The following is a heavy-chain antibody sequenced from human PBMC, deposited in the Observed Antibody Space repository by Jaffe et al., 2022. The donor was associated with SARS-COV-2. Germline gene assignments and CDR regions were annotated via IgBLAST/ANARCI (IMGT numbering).Heavy chain of an antibody. CDR1: GFTFSSYS. V-gene: IGHV3-21*01. D-gene: IGHD2-2*02. CDR2: ISSSSSYI. Sequence: EVQLVESGGGLVKPGGSLRLSCAASGFTFSSYSMNWVRQAPGKGLEWVSSISSSSSYIYYADSVKGRFTISRDNAKNSLYLQMNSLRAEDTAVYYCARVSVLDTIVVVPAAIGWFDPWGQGTLVTVSS. CDR3: ARVSVLDTIVVVPAAIGWFDP. J-gene: IGHJ5*02.